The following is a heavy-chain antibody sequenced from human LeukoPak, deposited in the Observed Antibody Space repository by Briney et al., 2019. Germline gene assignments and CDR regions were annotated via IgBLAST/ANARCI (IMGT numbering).Heavy chain of an antibody. V-gene: IGHV3-15*01. Sequence: GGSLRLSCAASGFTYTVAWMSWVRQAPGKGLEWVGRIISKTAGGTTDYAAPVKGRFSISRDDSQNTVYLQMNSLKTEDTAVYYCTAGVGATDHDYWGQGTLVTVSS. CDR2: IISKTAGGTT. D-gene: IGHD1-26*01. CDR1: GFTYTVAW. CDR3: TAGVGATDHDY. J-gene: IGHJ4*02.